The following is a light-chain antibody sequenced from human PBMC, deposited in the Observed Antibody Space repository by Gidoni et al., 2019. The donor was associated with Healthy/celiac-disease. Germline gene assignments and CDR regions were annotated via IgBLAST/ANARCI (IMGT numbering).Light chain of an antibody. Sequence: QLVLTQSPSASAALGAAVKLTCTLSSGHSSYDIAWHQQQPEKGPRYLMKLNSAGSHSKGDGIPDRFSGSSSGAERYLTISSLQSEDEADYYCQTWGTGIQVFGGGTKLTVL. J-gene: IGLJ3*02. V-gene: IGLV4-69*01. CDR2: LNSAGSH. CDR1: SGHSSYD. CDR3: QTWGTGIQV.